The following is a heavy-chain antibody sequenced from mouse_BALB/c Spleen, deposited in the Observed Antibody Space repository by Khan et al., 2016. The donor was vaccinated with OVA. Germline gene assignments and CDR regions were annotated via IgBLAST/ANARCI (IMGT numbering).Heavy chain of an antibody. Sequence: VQLKQSGAELVRPGALVKLSCKASGFNIKDYYIHWVKQRPEQGLEWIGWIDPENGNTIYDPKFQGKANITADTSSNTAYLHFSSLTSEDTAVYSCASAGYSPWFAYWGQGTLVTVSA. CDR2: IDPENGNT. CDR3: ASAGYSPWFAY. V-gene: IGHV14-1*02. D-gene: IGHD2-3*01. CDR1: GFNIKDYY. J-gene: IGHJ3*01.